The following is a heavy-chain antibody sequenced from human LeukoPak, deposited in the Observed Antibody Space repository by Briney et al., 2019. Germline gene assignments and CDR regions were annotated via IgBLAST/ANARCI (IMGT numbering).Heavy chain of an antibody. CDR1: GGSISSYY. Sequence: PSETLSLTCTVSGGSISSYYWSWIRQPPGKGLEWIGYIYYSGSTNYNPSLKSRVTISVDTSKNQFSLKLSSVTAADTAVYYCARSVMVIAIDAFDIWGQGTMVTVSS. CDR2: IYYSGST. CDR3: ARSVMVIAIDAFDI. J-gene: IGHJ3*02. V-gene: IGHV4-59*01. D-gene: IGHD2-21*01.